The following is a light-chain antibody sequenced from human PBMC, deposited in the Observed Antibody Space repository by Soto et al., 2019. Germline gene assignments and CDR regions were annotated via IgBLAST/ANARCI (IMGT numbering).Light chain of an antibody. CDR3: QQYGDSPFA. J-gene: IGKJ3*01. CDR1: QSIYINS. CDR2: AAT. Sequence: EIVLTQSPGTLSLSPGERATLSCRASQSIYINSLAWYQHKRGQAPRLLIYAATVRATAVPDRFNGSGSGTDFALTLSRLEPEDSAMYYCQQYGDSPFAVGPGTKLDVK. V-gene: IGKV3-20*01.